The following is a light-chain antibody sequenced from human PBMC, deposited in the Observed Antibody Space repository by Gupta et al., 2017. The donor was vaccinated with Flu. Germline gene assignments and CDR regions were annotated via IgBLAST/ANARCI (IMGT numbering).Light chain of an antibody. CDR2: SNN. CDR3: VAWDDGRKGWV. Sequence: QSVVTQPPSSSGTPGQMVTMSCTGSSSNIGRNTVHCYQHSPGAAPKLLLHSNNQRRAGVADRFSASKYGSSGALTISGLQAEDEADYYCVAWDDGRKGWVFGGGTKRTVL. V-gene: IGLV1-44*01. CDR1: SSNIGRNT. J-gene: IGLJ3*02.